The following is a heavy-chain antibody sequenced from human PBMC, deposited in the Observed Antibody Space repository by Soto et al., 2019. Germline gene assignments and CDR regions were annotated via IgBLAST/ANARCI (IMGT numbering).Heavy chain of an antibody. D-gene: IGHD3-10*01. J-gene: IGHJ6*02. CDR2: IIPIFGTA. Sequence: QVQLVQSGAEVKKPGSSVKVSCKASGGTFSSYAISWVRQAPGQGLEWMGGIIPIFGTANYAQKFQGRVTITADESTSTAYMELRSLRSEDTAVYYCARGITVVRGGFGYYYGMDVWGQGTTVTVSS. CDR1: GGTFSSYA. V-gene: IGHV1-69*12. CDR3: ARGITVVRGGFGYYYGMDV.